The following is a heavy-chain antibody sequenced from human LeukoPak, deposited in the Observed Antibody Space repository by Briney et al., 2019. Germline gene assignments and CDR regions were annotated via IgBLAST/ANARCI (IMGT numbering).Heavy chain of an antibody. Sequence: PSETLSLTCTVSGGSISNYYWGWIRQPPGKGLEWIGGIYYSGSTYYNPSLKSRVTISVDTSKNQFSLKLSSVTAADTAVYYCARQYCSGGSCYLDYWGQGTLVTVSS. D-gene: IGHD2-15*01. CDR3: ARQYCSGGSCYLDY. CDR2: IYYSGST. V-gene: IGHV4-39*01. J-gene: IGHJ4*02. CDR1: GGSISNYY.